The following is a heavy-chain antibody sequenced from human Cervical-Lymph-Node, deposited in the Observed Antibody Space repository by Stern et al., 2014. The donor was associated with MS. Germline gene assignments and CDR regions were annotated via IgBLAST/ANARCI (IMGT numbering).Heavy chain of an antibody. J-gene: IGHJ6*02. CDR2: LYLDDGK. Sequence: QVTLKESGPTLVKPTQTLTLTCTFSGFSLSSVGVGVGWVRQPPGKALEWLGLLYLDDGKRYRPSLENRLNITKDTSKNQVFLSITHLDPVDTGTYYCAHSLGAFGMDVWGQGTTVTVSS. V-gene: IGHV2-5*02. CDR1: GFSLSSVGVG. CDR3: AHSLGAFGMDV.